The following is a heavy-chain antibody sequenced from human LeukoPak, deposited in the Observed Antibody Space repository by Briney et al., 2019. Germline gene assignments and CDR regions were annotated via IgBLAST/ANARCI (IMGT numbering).Heavy chain of an antibody. D-gene: IGHD2-2*01. CDR2: ISGSGGNT. CDR3: AKSHTSSYEEN. V-gene: IGHV3-23*01. J-gene: IGHJ4*02. CDR1: GFTFSSYG. Sequence: GGTLRLSCAASGFTFSSYGMSWVRQAPGKGLEWVSAISGSGGNTYYADSVKGRFTISRDNSKNTLYLQMNSLRAEDTAVYYCAKSHTSSYEENWGQGTLVTVSS.